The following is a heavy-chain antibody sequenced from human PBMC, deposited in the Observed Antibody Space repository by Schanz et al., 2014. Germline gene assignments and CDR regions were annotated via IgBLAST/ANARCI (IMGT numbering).Heavy chain of an antibody. CDR2: IWYDGSNK. CDR3: AKGMFGELSAFDI. CDR1: GFTFSSYG. J-gene: IGHJ3*02. Sequence: QVQLVESGGGVVQPGRSLRLSCAASGFTFSSYGMHWVRQAPGKGLEWVAVIWYDGSNKYYADSVKGRFTISRDNSKNTLYLQMNRLRAEDTAVYYCAKGMFGELSAFDIWGQGTMVTVAS. V-gene: IGHV3-33*06. D-gene: IGHD3-10*02.